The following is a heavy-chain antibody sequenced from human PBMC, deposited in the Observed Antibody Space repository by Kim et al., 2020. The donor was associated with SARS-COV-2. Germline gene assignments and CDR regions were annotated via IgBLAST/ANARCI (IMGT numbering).Heavy chain of an antibody. Sequence: GGSLRLSCAASGFTFSSYAMHWVRQAPGKGLEWVAFISYDGSNKYYADSVKGRFTISRDNSKTTLYLQMNSLRAEDTAVYYCARDPNCSGGSCLRSTFDYWGQGTLVTVSS. CDR3: ARDPNCSGGSCLRSTFDY. CDR2: ISYDGSNK. D-gene: IGHD2-15*01. CDR1: GFTFSSYA. V-gene: IGHV3-30*04. J-gene: IGHJ4*02.